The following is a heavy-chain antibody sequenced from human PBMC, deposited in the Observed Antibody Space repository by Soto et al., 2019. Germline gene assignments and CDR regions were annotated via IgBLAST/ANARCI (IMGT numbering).Heavy chain of an antibody. D-gene: IGHD2-8*01. J-gene: IGHJ4*01. CDR1: GFTFSSYG. V-gene: IGHV3-33*01. CDR2: IGYRGSTT. Sequence: QVQLAESGGGVVQPGSSLRLSCAASGFTFSSYGMHWVRQAPGKGLEWVAFIGYRGSTTYFEESVEGRFAISRDNSKNTLDLHMSSLRAEDTAVYYCASDNGFTKPLFFDSWGQGVLVTVSS. CDR3: ASDNGFTKPLFFDS.